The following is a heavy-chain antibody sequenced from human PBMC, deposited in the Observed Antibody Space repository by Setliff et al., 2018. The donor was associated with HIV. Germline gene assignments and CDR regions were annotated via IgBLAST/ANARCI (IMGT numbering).Heavy chain of an antibody. CDR1: GYGFSNYW. V-gene: IGHV5-51*01. CDR2: IYPGDSDT. CDR3: ARQTSRYITLSPPDY. Sequence: GESLKLSCKGSGYGFSNYWLAWVRQTPGKGLEWMGIIYPGDSDTRYSPSFQGQVTFSADKSINTAYLQWGSLKASDTGIYFCARQTSRYITLSPPDYWGQGTLVTVSS. D-gene: IGHD3-9*01. J-gene: IGHJ4*02.